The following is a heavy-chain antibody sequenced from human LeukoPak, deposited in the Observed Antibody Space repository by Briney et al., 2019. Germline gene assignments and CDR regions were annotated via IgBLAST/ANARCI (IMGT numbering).Heavy chain of an antibody. CDR3: AIGRGGQQLGDY. D-gene: IGHD6-13*01. Sequence: GQSLKISSKHSEYSFPNYCIGWGRQMPGKGLGWMGITYPDDSDTRYSPSFQGQVTISADKSISTAYLQWSSLKASDTAMYYWAIGRGGQQLGDYWGQGTLVTVSS. CDR2: TYPDDSDT. CDR1: EYSFPNYC. J-gene: IGHJ4*02. V-gene: IGHV5-51*01.